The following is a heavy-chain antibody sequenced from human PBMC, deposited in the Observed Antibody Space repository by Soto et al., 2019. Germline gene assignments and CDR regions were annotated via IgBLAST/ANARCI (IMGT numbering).Heavy chain of an antibody. CDR3: AKDLAWDSSGYYGRAFDY. D-gene: IGHD3-22*01. CDR2: SSGSGGST. CDR1: EFTFSSYA. Sequence: EVQLLESGGDLVQPGGSLRLSCAASEFTFSSYAMTWVRQAPGKGLEWVSASSGSGGSTYYADSVKGRFTISSDDSKNPLYLQMSSLRAENTAVYYCAKDLAWDSSGYYGRAFDYWGQGTLVTVSS. V-gene: IGHV3-23*01. J-gene: IGHJ4*02.